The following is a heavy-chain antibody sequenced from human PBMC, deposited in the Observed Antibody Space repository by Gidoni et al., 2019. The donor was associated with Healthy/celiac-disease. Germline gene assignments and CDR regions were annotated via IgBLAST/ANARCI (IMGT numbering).Heavy chain of an antibody. V-gene: IGHV4-4*02. D-gene: IGHD4-17*01. CDR1: GGSISSSNW. CDR3: ARDQDYGDYEFDY. J-gene: IGHJ4*02. CDR2: IYHSGST. Sequence: QVQLQESCPGLVKPSGTLSLTCAVSGGSISSSNWWSWGRQPPGKGLEWIGEIYHSGSTNYNPALKSRVTISLDKSKNQFSLKLSSVTAAETAVYYCARDQDYGDYEFDYWGQGTLVTVSS.